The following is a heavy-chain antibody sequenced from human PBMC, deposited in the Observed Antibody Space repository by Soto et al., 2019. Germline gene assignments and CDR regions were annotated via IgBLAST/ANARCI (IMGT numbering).Heavy chain of an antibody. CDR1: GGTFSSSA. V-gene: IGHV1-69*13. CDR2: IIPIFRTA. CDR3: ARSAPPIDY. Sequence: SVKVSCKASGGTFSSSAISWVRQAPGQGLEWMGGIIPIFRTADYAPKFQGRVTITADESTSTAYMELSSLRSEDTAVYYCARSAPPIDYWGQGSLVTVSS. J-gene: IGHJ4*02.